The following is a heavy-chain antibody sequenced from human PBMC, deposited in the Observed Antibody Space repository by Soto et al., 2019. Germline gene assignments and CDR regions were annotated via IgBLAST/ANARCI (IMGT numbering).Heavy chain of an antibody. J-gene: IGHJ6*02. CDR1: GGSISSGDYY. CDR3: ANSVGGMATMGVYGMDV. CDR2: IYYSGST. D-gene: IGHD5-12*01. Sequence: SETLSLTCTVSGGSISSGDYYWSWIRQPPGKGLEWIGYIYYSGSTYYNPSLKSRVTISVDTSKNQFSLKLSSVTAADTAVYYCANSVGGMATMGVYGMDVWGQGTTVTVSS. V-gene: IGHV4-30-4*01.